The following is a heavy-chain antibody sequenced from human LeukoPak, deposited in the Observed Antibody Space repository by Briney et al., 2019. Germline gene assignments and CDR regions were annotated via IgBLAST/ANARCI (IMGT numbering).Heavy chain of an antibody. J-gene: IGHJ5*02. D-gene: IGHD3-9*01. CDR1: GFTFSSYC. CDR2: INGDGSRT. V-gene: IGHV3-74*01. Sequence: GGSLRLSCAASGFTFSSYCMHWVRQAPGKGLVWVSRINGDGSRTNCADSVKGRFTISRDNAENTLYLQMNSLRVEDTAVYYCTRDFDAATGSWGQGTLVTVSS. CDR3: TRDFDAATGS.